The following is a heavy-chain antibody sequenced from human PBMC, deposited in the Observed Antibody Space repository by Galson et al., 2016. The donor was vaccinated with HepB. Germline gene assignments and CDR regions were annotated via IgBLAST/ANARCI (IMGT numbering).Heavy chain of an antibody. Sequence: SLRLSCAASGFTFDDYAMHWVRQVPGKGPEWVSGITWNSGSIGYADSVQGRFTISRDNAKNTLYLQMNSLGTEDTALYFCAKGLRFGELFPRAYFDYWGQGTLVTVSS. V-gene: IGHV3-9*01. CDR2: ITWNSGSI. CDR1: GFTFDDYA. J-gene: IGHJ4*02. D-gene: IGHD3-10*01. CDR3: AKGLRFGELFPRAYFDY.